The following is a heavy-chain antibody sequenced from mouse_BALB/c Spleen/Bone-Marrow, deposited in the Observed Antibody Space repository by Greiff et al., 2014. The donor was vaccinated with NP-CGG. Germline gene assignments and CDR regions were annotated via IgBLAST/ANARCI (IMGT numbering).Heavy chain of an antibody. Sequence: VQLQQSAAELARPGASVKMSCKASGYSFTSYTMHWVKQRPGQGLEWIGYINPSSGYNEYNQKFKDKTTLTADKSSSTAYMQLSSLTSDDSAVYSSERPYGNYVYYWGQGTTLTVSS. V-gene: IGHV1-4*02. D-gene: IGHD2-10*02. CDR1: GYSFTSYT. J-gene: IGHJ2*01. CDR2: INPSSGYN. CDR3: ERPYGNYVYY.